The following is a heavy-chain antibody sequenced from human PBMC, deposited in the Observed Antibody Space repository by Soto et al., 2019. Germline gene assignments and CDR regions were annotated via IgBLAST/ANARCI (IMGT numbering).Heavy chain of an antibody. CDR2: IYHSGST. CDR3: ATAQANDYVWGSYRTFDY. V-gene: IGHV4-38-2*01. Sequence: SETLSLTCAVSGYSISSGYYWGWIRQPPGKGLEWIGSIYHSGSTYYNPSLKSRVTISVDTSKNQFSLKLSSVTAADTAVYYCATAQANDYVWGSYRTFDYWGQGTLVTVSS. D-gene: IGHD3-16*02. J-gene: IGHJ4*02. CDR1: GYSISSGYY.